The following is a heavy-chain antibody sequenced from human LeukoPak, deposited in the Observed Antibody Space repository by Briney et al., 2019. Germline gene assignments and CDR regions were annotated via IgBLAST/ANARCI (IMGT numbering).Heavy chain of an antibody. CDR3: ARGYCSGGSCYGAPDY. Sequence: GGSLRLSCAASGFTFSSYSMNWVRQAPGKGLEWVSSISSSSSYIYYADSVKGRFTISRDNAKNSLYLQMNSLRAEDTALYYCARGYCSGGSCYGAPDYWGQGTLLTVSS. D-gene: IGHD2-15*01. CDR2: ISSSSSYI. V-gene: IGHV3-21*01. CDR1: GFTFSSYS. J-gene: IGHJ4*02.